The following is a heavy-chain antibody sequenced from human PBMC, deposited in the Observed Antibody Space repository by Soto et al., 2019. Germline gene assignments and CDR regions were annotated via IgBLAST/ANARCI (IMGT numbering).Heavy chain of an antibody. D-gene: IGHD2-2*02. V-gene: IGHV3-13*05. CDR2: IAPARDP. Sequence: SLSCATSGFTFSNFDMHWVPQVPGKGLEWVSAIAPARDPYYSGSVKGRFTISRENAKNSVYLQMNALRAGDSAVYYCARAYTGRLPRRADYYFAMEGGGHGTTSTVSS. CDR1: GFTFSNFD. J-gene: IGHJ6*02. CDR3: ARAYTGRLPRRADYYFAMEG.